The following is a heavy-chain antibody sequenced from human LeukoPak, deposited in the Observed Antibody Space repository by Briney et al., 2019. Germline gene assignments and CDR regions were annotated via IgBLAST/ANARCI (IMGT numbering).Heavy chain of an antibody. V-gene: IGHV1-18*01. CDR2: ISAYNGNT. D-gene: IGHD3-16*02. Sequence: GASVKVSCKASGYTFTSYGISWVRQAPGQGLEWMGWISAYNGNTNYAQKLQGRVTMTTDTSTSTAYMELRSLRSEDTAVYYCARGSYDYVWGSYPLGDYWGQGTLVTVSS. CDR3: ARGSYDYVWGSYPLGDY. CDR1: GYTFTSYG. J-gene: IGHJ4*02.